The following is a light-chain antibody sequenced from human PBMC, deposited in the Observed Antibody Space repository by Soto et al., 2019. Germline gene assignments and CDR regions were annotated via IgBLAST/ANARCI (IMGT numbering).Light chain of an antibody. CDR1: QSVRSN. CDR2: GAS. Sequence: EIVMTQSPATLSVSPGERATLSCRASQSVRSNLAWYQQKPGQAPRLLMYGASTRATGIPARFSGSGSGTDFTLTISSLQSEDFAVYYCQQYTDWPLTFGQGTKVEIK. V-gene: IGKV3-15*01. J-gene: IGKJ1*01. CDR3: QQYTDWPLT.